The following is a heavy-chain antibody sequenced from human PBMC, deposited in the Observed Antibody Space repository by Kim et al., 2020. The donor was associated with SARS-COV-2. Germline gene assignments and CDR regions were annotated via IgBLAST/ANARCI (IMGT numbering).Heavy chain of an antibody. V-gene: IGHV4-59*01. CDR2: IYYSGST. CDR3: ARDKRGGYDYYYYYGMDV. CDR1: GGSISSYY. J-gene: IGHJ6*02. D-gene: IGHD5-12*01. Sequence: SETLSLTCTVSGGSISSYYWSWIRQPPGKGLEWIGYIYYSGSTNYNPSLKSRVTISVDTSKNQFSLKLSSVTVADTAVYYCARDKRGGYDYYYYYGMDVWGQGTTVTVSS.